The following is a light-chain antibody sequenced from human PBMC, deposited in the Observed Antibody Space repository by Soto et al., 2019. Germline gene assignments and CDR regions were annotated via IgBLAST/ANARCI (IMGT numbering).Light chain of an antibody. CDR3: QKYNSASPQLT. CDR2: AAS. Sequence: DIQMTQSPSSLSASVGDRVTITCRASQGISNYLAWYQQKPGKVPKLLIYAASTLQSGVPSRFSGSGSGTDLTLTISRLQPEDVASYYCQKYNSASPQLTCGRGTKVDTK. CDR1: QGISNY. V-gene: IGKV1-27*01. J-gene: IGKJ3*01.